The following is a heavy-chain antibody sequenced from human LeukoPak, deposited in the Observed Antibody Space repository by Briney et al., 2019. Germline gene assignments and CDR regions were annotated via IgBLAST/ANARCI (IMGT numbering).Heavy chain of an antibody. Sequence: SETLSLTCAVYGGSFSGYYWSWIRQPPGKGLEWIGEINHSGSTNYNPSLKSRVNISVDTSKNQFSLKLSSVTAADTAVYYCARGRTPHGRYYYYYYMDVWGKGTTVTVSS. J-gene: IGHJ6*03. D-gene: IGHD4-23*01. CDR1: GGSFSGYY. V-gene: IGHV4-34*01. CDR3: ARGRTPHGRYYYYYYMDV. CDR2: INHSGST.